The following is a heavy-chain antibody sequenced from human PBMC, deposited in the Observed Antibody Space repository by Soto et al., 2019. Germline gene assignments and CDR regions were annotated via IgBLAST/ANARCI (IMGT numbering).Heavy chain of an antibody. CDR3: ARDGGAY. Sequence: QVQLVESGGGVVQPGRSRRLSSAASGFTFSSYAMHWVRRTPGKGLEWMAVMSYDGSNKYYADSVKGRFTISRDNSKNTLYLQMNSLRPEDTALYYCARDGGAYWGQGTLVIVSS. CDR1: GFTFSSYA. J-gene: IGHJ4*02. CDR2: MSYDGSNK. D-gene: IGHD3-16*01. V-gene: IGHV3-30-3*01.